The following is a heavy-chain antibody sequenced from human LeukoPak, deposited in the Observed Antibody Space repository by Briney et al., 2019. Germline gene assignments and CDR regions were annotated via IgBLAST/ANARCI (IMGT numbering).Heavy chain of an antibody. V-gene: IGHV3-74*03. CDR2: IKMDERSA. Sequence: GGSLRLSCTVSGFTITNNWMYWVRQAPGRGLVWVSRIKMDERSAVYADSVKGRFIISRDNAKNTVCLQMNSLGADDTAVYYCATVFKGSSLQDYWGQGTLVTVSS. D-gene: IGHD3-10*01. CDR1: GFTITNNW. CDR3: ATVFKGSSLQDY. J-gene: IGHJ4*02.